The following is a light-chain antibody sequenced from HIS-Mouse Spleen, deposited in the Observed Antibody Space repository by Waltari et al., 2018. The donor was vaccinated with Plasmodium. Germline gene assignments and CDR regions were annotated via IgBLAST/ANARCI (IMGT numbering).Light chain of an antibody. J-gene: IGKJ3*01. CDR3: QQYNNWSFT. V-gene: IGKV3-15*01. Sequence: EIVMTQSPAPLSVSPGERAPLACRARPSGSSNLAWYQQKPGQAPRLLIYGASTRATGIPARFSGSGSGTEFTLTISSLQSEDFAVYYCQQYNNWSFTFGPGTKVDIK. CDR2: GAS. CDR1: PSGSSN.